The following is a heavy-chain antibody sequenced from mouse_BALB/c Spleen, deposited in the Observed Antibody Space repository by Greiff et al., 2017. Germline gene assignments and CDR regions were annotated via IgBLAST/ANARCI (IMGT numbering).Heavy chain of an antibody. J-gene: IGHJ3*01. V-gene: IGHV14-3*02. CDR2: IDPANGNT. D-gene: IGHD2-4*01. Sequence: VQLQQSGAELVKPGASVKLSCTASGFNIKDTYMHWVKQRPEQGLEWIGRIDPANGNTKYDPKFQGKATITADTSSNTAYLQLSSLTSEDTAVYYCARDYDDYDEGAFAYWGQGTLVTVSA. CDR3: ARDYDDYDEGAFAY. CDR1: GFNIKDTY.